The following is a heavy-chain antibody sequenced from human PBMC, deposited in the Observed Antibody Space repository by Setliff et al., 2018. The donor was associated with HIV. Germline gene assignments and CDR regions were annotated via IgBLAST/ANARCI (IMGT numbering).Heavy chain of an antibody. V-gene: IGHV4-31*03. CDR2: IYYSGST. J-gene: IGHJ4*01. Sequence: PSETLSLTCTVSGGSINNDIYFWTWIRQRPGKGLEWIGYIYYSGSTHSNPSLKSRLTISVDTSSNQFSLKLNSVTAADTAIYYCARSSRSSPFWFDYWGRGTLVTVSS. CDR3: ARSSRSSPFWFDY. D-gene: IGHD6-6*01. CDR1: GGSINNDIYF.